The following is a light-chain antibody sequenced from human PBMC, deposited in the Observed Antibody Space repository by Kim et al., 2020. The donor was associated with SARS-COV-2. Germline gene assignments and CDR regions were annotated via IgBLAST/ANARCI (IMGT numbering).Light chain of an antibody. CDR1: SSDIGGYNY. V-gene: IGLV2-14*03. CDR2: EVS. Sequence: QSALTQPASVAGSPGQSITISCTGTSSDIGGYNYVSWYQQHPGKAPKLIIHEVSNRPSGVSNRFSSSKSGNTASLTISGLQAEDEADYYCSSYTSSTTYVFGIGTKVTVL. CDR3: SSYTSSTTYV. J-gene: IGLJ1*01.